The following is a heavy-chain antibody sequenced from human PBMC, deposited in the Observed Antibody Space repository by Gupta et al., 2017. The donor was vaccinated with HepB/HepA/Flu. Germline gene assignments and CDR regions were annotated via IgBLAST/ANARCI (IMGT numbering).Heavy chain of an antibody. V-gene: IGHV3-74*01. CDR3: AACNSASCQKGYD. CDR2: INSHGSTT. J-gene: IGHJ4*02. D-gene: IGHD2-2*01. Sequence: EVQLVESGGGLVQPGGSLRLSCAASGFTFRTYWMHWVRQSPGKGLVWVSHINSHGSTTNYADSVKGRFTISRDNAKNTLYLQMNSLRAEDTAVYYCAACNSASCQKGYDWGQGTLVTVSS. CDR1: GFTFRTYW.